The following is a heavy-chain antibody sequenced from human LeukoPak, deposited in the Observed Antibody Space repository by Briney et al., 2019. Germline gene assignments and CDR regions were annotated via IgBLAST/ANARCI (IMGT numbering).Heavy chain of an antibody. D-gene: IGHD2-2*01. CDR2: IYYSGST. CDR3: AKDFGDYQLLSYDY. Sequence: PSQTLSLTCTVSGGSISSGDYYWSWIRQPPGKGLEWIGYIYYSGSTYYNPSLKSRITISVDTSKKQFSLKLSSVTAADTAVYYCAKDFGDYQLLSYDYWGQGTLVTVSS. J-gene: IGHJ4*02. CDR1: GGSISSGDYY. V-gene: IGHV4-30-4*01.